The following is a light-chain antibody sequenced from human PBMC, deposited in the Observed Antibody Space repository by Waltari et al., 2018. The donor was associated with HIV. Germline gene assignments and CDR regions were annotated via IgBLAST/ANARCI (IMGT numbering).Light chain of an antibody. CDR2: DVN. CDR3: CAYTTSGTWV. V-gene: IGLV2-14*03. CDR1: ASDLRAYNY. J-gene: IGLJ3*02. Sequence: QSALTQPASVSGSPGQSITVSCSGTASDLRAYNYVSWFHKHPDKAPQLLIFDVNKRPSGFSNLFSGSKSGSTASLTISGLQPDDEADYFCCAYTTSGTWVFGGGTRVTVL.